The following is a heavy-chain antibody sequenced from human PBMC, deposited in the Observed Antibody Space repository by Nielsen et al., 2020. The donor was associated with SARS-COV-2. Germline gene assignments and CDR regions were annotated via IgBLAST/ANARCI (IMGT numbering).Heavy chain of an antibody. CDR2: ISSSSSYT. Sequence: GESLKISCAASGFTFSDYYMSWIRQAPGKGLEWVSYISSSSSYTSYADSVKGRFTISRDNAKNSLYLQMNSLRAEDTAVYYCARERVRYSGYDYGYGMDVWGQGTTVTVSS. CDR1: GFTFSDYY. D-gene: IGHD5-12*01. V-gene: IGHV3-11*05. J-gene: IGHJ6*02. CDR3: ARERVRYSGYDYGYGMDV.